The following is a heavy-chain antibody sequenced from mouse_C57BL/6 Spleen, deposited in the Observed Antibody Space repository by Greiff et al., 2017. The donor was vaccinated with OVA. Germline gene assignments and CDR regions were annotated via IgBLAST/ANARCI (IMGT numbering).Heavy chain of an antibody. J-gene: IGHJ1*03. CDR2: IRSKSSNYAT. D-gene: IGHD1-1*01. V-gene: IGHV10-3*01. Sequence: EVQLVESGGGLVQPKGSLKLSCPPSGFPFNPFPMPWVPRPPGKGWEWVARIRSKSSNYATYYADSVKDRFTISRDDSQSMLYLQMNNLKTEDTAMYYCVRENYGSSYWYFDVWGTGTTVTVSS. CDR3: VRENYGSSYWYFDV. CDR1: GFPFNPFP.